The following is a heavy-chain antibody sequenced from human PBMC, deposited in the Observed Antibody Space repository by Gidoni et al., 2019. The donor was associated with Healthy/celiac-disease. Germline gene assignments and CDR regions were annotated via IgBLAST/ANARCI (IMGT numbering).Heavy chain of an antibody. D-gene: IGHD3-3*01. J-gene: IGHJ4*02. CDR1: GGSISSYY. V-gene: IGHV4-59*01. CDR2: IYYSGST. CDR3: AREITIFGNLIDY. Sequence: QVQLQESGPGLVKPSETLSLTCTVPGGSISSYYWSWIRQPPGKGLEWIGYIYYSGSTNYNPSLKSRVTISVDTSKNQFSLKLSSVTAADTAVYYCAREITIFGNLIDYWGQGTLVTVSS.